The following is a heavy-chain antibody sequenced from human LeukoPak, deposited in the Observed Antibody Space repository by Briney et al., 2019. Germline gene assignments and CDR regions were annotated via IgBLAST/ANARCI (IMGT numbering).Heavy chain of an antibody. CDR1: GFTFSKNA. J-gene: IGHJ4*02. Sequence: GGSLRLSCAASGFTFSKNAMSWVRQAPGKGREWVSAFGGTDGRTYYADSVKGRFTISRDNSKNTLYLQMNSLRADDTAVYYCAKDVLNWEFDYWGQGTLVTVSS. V-gene: IGHV3-23*01. CDR2: FGGTDGRT. D-gene: IGHD7-27*01. CDR3: AKDVLNWEFDY.